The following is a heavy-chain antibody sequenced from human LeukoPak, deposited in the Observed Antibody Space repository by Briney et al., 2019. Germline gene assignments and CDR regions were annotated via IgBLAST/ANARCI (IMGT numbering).Heavy chain of an antibody. Sequence: PSETLSHTCTVSGGSISSYYWSWIRQPPGKGLEWIGYVSYSGSTNYNPSLKSRVTISVDTSKNQFSLKVSSVTAPDTAVYYCVRHGTQKYVADYWGQGTLVTVSS. V-gene: IGHV4-59*08. CDR1: GGSISSYY. D-gene: IGHD1-1*01. CDR3: VRHGTQKYVADY. J-gene: IGHJ4*02. CDR2: VSYSGST.